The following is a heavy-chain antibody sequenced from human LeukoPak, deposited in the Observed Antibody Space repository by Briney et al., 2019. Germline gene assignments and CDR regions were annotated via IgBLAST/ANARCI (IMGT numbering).Heavy chain of an antibody. CDR1: GFTF. J-gene: IGHJ4*02. Sequence: GGSLRLSCAASGFTFNWVRQAPGKGLEWVSYTHYADSVNGRLTISRDNAKNSLYLQMNSLRAEDTAVYYCTRGRVGGIDYWGQGTLVTVSS. D-gene: IGHD1-26*01. V-gene: IGHV3-21*01. CDR3: TRGRVGGIDY. CDR2: YT.